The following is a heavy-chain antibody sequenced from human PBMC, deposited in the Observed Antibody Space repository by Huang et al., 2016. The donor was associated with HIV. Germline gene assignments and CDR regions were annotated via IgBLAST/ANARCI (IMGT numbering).Heavy chain of an antibody. D-gene: IGHD6-6*01. CDR1: GYAFTDSN. Sequence: QVQLVQSGAEVKNPGASVRVSCKASGYAFTDSNIHWVRQAPGQGLEWMGWINPKGGGTSYAQRCQGRITMTRDTTISTVHMDLRRIQSDDTAVYFCARDWSFGSSTSPADWGQGTLVTVSS. CDR2: INPKGGGT. J-gene: IGHJ4*02. V-gene: IGHV1-2*02. CDR3: ARDWSFGSSTSPAD.